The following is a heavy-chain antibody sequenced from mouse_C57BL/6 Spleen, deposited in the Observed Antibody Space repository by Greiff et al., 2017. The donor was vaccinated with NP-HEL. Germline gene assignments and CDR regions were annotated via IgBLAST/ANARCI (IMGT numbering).Heavy chain of an antibody. CDR2: IHPNSGST. CDR3: ALDSSGYVPCAY. Sequence: QVQLQQSGAELVKPGASVKLSCKASGYTFTSYWMHWVKQRPGQGLEWIGMIHPNSGSTNYNEKFKSKATLTVDKSSSTAYMQLSSLTSEDSAVYYCALDSSGYVPCAYWGQGTLVTVSA. V-gene: IGHV1-64*01. D-gene: IGHD3-2*02. J-gene: IGHJ3*01. CDR1: GYTFTSYW.